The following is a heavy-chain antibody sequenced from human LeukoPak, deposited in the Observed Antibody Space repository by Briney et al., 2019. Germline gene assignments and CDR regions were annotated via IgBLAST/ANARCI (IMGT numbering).Heavy chain of an antibody. J-gene: IGHJ5*02. CDR3: AREGDYYGSGRDWFDP. Sequence: GASVNVSCKASGYTFTGYYMHWVRQAPGQGVEWMGWINPNSGGTNYAPKFQGRVTMTRDTSISTAYMELSRLRSGDTAVYYCAREGDYYGSGRDWFDPWGQGTLVTVSS. CDR2: INPNSGGT. V-gene: IGHV1-2*02. D-gene: IGHD3-10*01. CDR1: GYTFTGYY.